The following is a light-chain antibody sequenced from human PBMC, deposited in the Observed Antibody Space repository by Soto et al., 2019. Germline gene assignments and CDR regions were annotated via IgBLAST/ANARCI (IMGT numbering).Light chain of an antibody. J-gene: IGKJ4*01. CDR1: QSVSTY. CDR2: DVS. CDR3: QQRRTWPGL. Sequence: EIVLTQSPVTLSLSPGQRATLSCRASQSVSTYLAWYQQRPGQAPRLLIYDVSRRATGIPARFSGSGSGTDFTLTISSLEPEDSAVYYCQQRRTWPGLFGGGTKVEIK. V-gene: IGKV3-11*01.